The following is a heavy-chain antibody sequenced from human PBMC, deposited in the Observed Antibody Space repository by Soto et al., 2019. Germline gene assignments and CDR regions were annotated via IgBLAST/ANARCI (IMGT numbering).Heavy chain of an antibody. CDR3: AKYLWGRYCSGCSCSHPYYFDY. J-gene: IGHJ4*02. CDR2: ISGSGGST. CDR1: GFTFSSYA. V-gene: IGHV3-23*01. Sequence: EVQLLESGGGLVQPGGSLRLSCAASGFTFSSYAMSWVRQAPGKGLEWVSAISGSGGSTYYADSVKGRFTISRDNSKNTVYLQMNSLRAEDTAVYYCAKYLWGRYCSGCSCSHPYYFDYWGQGTLVTVSS. D-gene: IGHD2-15*01.